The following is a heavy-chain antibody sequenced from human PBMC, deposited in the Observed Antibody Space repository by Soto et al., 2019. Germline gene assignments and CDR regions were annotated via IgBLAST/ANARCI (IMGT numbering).Heavy chain of an antibody. CDR1: GYTFTSYD. V-gene: IGHV1-8*01. Sequence: ASVKVSCKASGYTFTSYDINWVRQATGQGLEWMGWMNPNSGNTGYAQKFQGRVTMTRNTSISTAYMELSSLRSEDTAVYYCANSSSWGGGMDVWGQGTKVTVYS. CDR3: ANSSSWGGGMDV. J-gene: IGHJ6*02. CDR2: MNPNSGNT. D-gene: IGHD6-13*01.